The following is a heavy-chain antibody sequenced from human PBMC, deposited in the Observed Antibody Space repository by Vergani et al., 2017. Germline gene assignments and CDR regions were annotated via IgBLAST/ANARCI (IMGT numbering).Heavy chain of an antibody. V-gene: IGHV4-59*01. CDR2: IYYSGST. D-gene: IGHD5-12*01. CDR3: ARGVRDIVATKGVDYFDY. Sequence: QVQLQESGPGLVKPSETLSLTCTVSGGSISSYYWSWIRQPPGKGLEWIGYIYYSGSTNYNPSLKSRVTISVDTSKNLFSLKLSSGTAADTAVYYCARGVRDIVATKGVDYFDYWGQGTLVTVSS. CDR1: GGSISSYY. J-gene: IGHJ4*02.